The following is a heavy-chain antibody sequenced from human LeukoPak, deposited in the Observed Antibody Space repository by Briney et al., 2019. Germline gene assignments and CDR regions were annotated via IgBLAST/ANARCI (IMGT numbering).Heavy chain of an antibody. V-gene: IGHV1-24*01. CDR3: ATGDYYGSGSYYPAYYFYY. D-gene: IGHD3-10*01. CDR2: CDPEDGET. J-gene: IGHJ4*02. Sequence: ASVKVSCKVSGYTLTELSMHWVRQAPGKRLEWMGGCDPEDGETIYAQKFQGRVTMTEDTSTDTAYMELSSLRSEDAAVYYCATGDYYGSGSYYPAYYFYYWGQGTLVTVSS. CDR1: GYTLTELS.